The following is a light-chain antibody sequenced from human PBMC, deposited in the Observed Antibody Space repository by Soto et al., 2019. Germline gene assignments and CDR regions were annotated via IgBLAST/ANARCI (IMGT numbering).Light chain of an antibody. CDR3: QQYGSSPQT. CDR2: GAS. V-gene: IGKV3-20*01. CDR1: QSVSSSY. Sequence: EIVLTQSPGTLSLSPGERATLSCRASQSVSSSYLAWYQQKLGQAPRLLIYGASSRATGIPDRFSGSGSGTDFTITISRLEPEDFAVYYCQQYGSSPQTFGQGTKLEIK. J-gene: IGKJ2*01.